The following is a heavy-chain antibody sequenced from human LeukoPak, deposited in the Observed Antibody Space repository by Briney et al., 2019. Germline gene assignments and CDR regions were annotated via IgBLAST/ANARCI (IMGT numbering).Heavy chain of an antibody. Sequence: GGSLSLSCAASGFTFSSYWMGWVRQAPGTGLEWVANIKQDGSEKYYVDSVKGRFTISRDNAKNSLYLQMNSLRAEDTAVYYCAREYCSGGTCYLPGYWGQGTLVTVSS. CDR2: IKQDGSEK. J-gene: IGHJ4*02. CDR3: AREYCSGGTCYLPGY. D-gene: IGHD2-15*01. V-gene: IGHV3-7*03. CDR1: GFTFSSYW.